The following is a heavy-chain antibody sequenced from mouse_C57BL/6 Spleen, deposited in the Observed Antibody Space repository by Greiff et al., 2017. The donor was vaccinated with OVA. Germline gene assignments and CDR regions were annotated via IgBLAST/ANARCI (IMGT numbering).Heavy chain of an antibody. Sequence: VQLQQSGAELVKPGASVKLSCTASGFTITAYYMHWVKQSPEQGLAWIGRIDPEDGETKYAPKFQGKATITADTSSNTAYLQRSSLTSEDTAVYYCASRGLLQGENFDDWGQGTTLTVAA. J-gene: IGHJ2*01. V-gene: IGHV14-2*01. CDR2: IDPEDGET. CDR3: ASRGLLQGENFDD. D-gene: IGHD2-3*01. CDR1: GFTITAYY.